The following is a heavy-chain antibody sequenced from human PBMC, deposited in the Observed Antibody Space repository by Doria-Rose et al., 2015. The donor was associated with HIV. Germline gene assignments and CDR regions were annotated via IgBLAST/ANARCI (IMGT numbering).Heavy chain of an antibody. CDR2: ILSDDER. Sequence: SGPVLVKPTETLTLTCTVSGVSLSSPGMGVSSIRQPPGKDLEWLADILSDDERSYKTSLKSRLTISRGTSKSRVVLTMTDMDPVDTATYYCARIKSSRWYHKYYFDFWGQGTLVIVSA. V-gene: IGHV2-26*01. CDR3: ARIKSSRWYHKYYFDF. D-gene: IGHD6-13*01. CDR1: GVSLSSPGMG. J-gene: IGHJ4*02.